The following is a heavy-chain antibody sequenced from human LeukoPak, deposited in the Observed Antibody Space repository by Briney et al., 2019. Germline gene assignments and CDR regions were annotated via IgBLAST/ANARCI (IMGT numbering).Heavy chain of an antibody. V-gene: IGHV4-4*07. CDR2: IYTSGST. D-gene: IGHD3-22*01. CDR3: ARDRDYYDSSGYYDHAAFDI. J-gene: IGHJ3*02. CDR1: GGSLSSYY. Sequence: SETLSLTCTVSGGSLSSYYWSWIRQPAGKGLEWIGRIYTSGSTNYNPSLKSRVTMSVDTSKYQFSLKLSSVTAADTAVYYCARDRDYYDSSGYYDHAAFDIWGHGTMVTVSS.